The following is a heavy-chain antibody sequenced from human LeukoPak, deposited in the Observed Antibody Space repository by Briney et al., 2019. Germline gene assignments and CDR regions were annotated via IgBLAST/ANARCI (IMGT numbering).Heavy chain of an antibody. D-gene: IGHD3-10*01. CDR3: ARGGITMVRGVNHFDY. Sequence: PSETLSLTCTVSGGSISSYYWSWIRQPPGKGLEWIGYIYYSGSTNYNPSLKSRVTISVDTSKNQFSLKLSSVTAADTAVYYCARGGITMVRGVNHFDYWGQGTLVTVSS. J-gene: IGHJ4*02. CDR1: GGSISSYY. CDR2: IYYSGST. V-gene: IGHV4-59*01.